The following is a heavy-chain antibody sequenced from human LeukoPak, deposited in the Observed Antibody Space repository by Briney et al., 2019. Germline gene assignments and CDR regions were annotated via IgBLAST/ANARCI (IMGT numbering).Heavy chain of an antibody. Sequence: ASVKVSCKASGYTFTSYGISWVRQAPGQGLEWMGWISAYNGNTNYAQKLQGRVTMTTDTSTSTAYMELRSLRSDDTAVYYCARDSYYDFWSGYYTGTRPSDYWGQGTLVTVSS. D-gene: IGHD3-3*01. CDR2: ISAYNGNT. CDR1: GYTFTSYG. CDR3: ARDSYYDFWSGYYTGTRPSDY. V-gene: IGHV1-18*01. J-gene: IGHJ4*02.